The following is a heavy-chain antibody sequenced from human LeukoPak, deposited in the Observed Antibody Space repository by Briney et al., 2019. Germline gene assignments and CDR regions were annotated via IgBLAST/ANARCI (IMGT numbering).Heavy chain of an antibody. Sequence: GGSLRLSCAASGFTFDDYAMHWVRQAPGKGLEWVSGISWNSGSIGYADSVKGRFTISRDNAKNSLYLQMNSLRAEDTALYYCAIHVNWRWYGAFDYWGQGTLVTVSS. V-gene: IGHV3-9*01. J-gene: IGHJ4*02. CDR2: ISWNSGSI. CDR3: AIHVNWRWYGAFDY. D-gene: IGHD6-13*01. CDR1: GFTFDDYA.